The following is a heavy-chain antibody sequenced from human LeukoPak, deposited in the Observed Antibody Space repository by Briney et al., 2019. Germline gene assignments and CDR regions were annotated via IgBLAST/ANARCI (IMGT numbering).Heavy chain of an antibody. CDR3: ARGGPFVGGDAFDI. V-gene: IGHV1-2*02. D-gene: IGHD1-26*01. CDR2: INPNSGGT. J-gene: IGHJ3*02. CDR1: GYTFTGYY. Sequence: GASVKVSCKASGYTFTGYYMHWVRQAPGQGLEWMGWINPNSGGTNYAQKFQGRVTITRNTSISTAYMELSSLRSEDTAVYYCARGGPFVGGDAFDIWGQGTMVTVSS.